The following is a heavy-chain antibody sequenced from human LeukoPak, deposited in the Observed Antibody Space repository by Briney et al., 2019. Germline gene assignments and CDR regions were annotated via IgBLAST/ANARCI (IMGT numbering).Heavy chain of an antibody. CDR3: ARGSVVAAAGTLDY. V-gene: IGHV6-1*01. J-gene: IGHJ4*02. CDR1: GDSVSSNSAA. CDR2: TYYRSKWYN. Sequence: SQTLSLTCAISGDSVSSNSAAWDWIRQSSSRGLEWLGRTYYRSKWYNDYAVSVKSRITINPDTSKNQFFLQLNSVAPEDTAVYYCARGSVVAAAGTLDYWGQGTLVTVSS. D-gene: IGHD6-13*01.